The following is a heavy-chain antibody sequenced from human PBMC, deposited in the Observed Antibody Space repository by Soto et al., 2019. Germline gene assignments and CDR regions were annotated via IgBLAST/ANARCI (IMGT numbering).Heavy chain of an antibody. V-gene: IGHV1-46*03. CDR3: ANFGYCSGGSCYYYGMDV. CDR2: INPSGGST. Sequence: ASVKVSCKASGYTFTSYYMHWVRQAPGQGLEWMGIINPSGGSTSYAQKFQGRVTMTRDTSTSTVYMELRSLRSDDAAVYYCANFGYCSGGSCYYYGMDVWGQGTTVTVSS. D-gene: IGHD2-15*01. J-gene: IGHJ6*02. CDR1: GYTFTSYY.